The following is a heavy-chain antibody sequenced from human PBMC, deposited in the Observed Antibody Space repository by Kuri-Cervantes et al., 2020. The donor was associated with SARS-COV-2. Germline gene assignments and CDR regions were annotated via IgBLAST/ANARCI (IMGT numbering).Heavy chain of an antibody. CDR2: ISSSSSYI. Sequence: GGSLRLSCAASGFTFDDYAMHWVRQAPGKGLEWVSSISSSSSYIYYADSVKGRFTISRDNSKNSLYLQMNSLRAEDTAVYYCARVLLVGAKAFDIWGQGTMVTVSS. CDR1: GFTFDDYA. J-gene: IGHJ3*02. V-gene: IGHV3-21*01. CDR3: ARVLLVGAKAFDI. D-gene: IGHD1-26*01.